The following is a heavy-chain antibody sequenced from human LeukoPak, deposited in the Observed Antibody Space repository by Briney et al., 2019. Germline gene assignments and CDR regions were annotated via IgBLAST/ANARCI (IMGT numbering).Heavy chain of an antibody. J-gene: IGHJ4*02. Sequence: PSQTLSLTCAVSGGSISSGGYSWSWIRQPPGKGLEWVGYIYYSGSTNYNPSLKSRVTISVDTSKNQFSLKLTSVTAADTAVYYCARSVGATHYWGQGTLVTVSS. CDR1: GGSISSGGYS. CDR2: IYYSGST. V-gene: IGHV4-61*08. D-gene: IGHD1-26*01. CDR3: ARSVGATHY.